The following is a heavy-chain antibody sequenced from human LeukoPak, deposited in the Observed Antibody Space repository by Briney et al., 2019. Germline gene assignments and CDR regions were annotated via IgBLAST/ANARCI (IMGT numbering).Heavy chain of an antibody. V-gene: IGHV1-18*01. CDR1: GYTFTSYG. CDR3: ARGSYYDY. CDR2: ISAYNADT. J-gene: IGHJ4*02. D-gene: IGHD3-10*01. Sequence: VASVKVSCKTSGYTFTSYGISWVRQAPGQGLEWTGWISAYNADTNFAQKFQGRVTMTIDASTTTAYMELRSLRSDDTAVYYRARGSYYDYWGQGTLVTVSS.